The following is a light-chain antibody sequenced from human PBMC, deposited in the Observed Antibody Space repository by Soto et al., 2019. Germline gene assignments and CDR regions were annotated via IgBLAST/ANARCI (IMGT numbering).Light chain of an antibody. CDR1: SSNLGAGYD. Sequence: QSVLTQPPSVSGAPGQRVTISCTGSSSNLGAGYDVYWYQQLPGAAPKLLIYDNNNRPSGVPDRFSGSKSGTSASLAVTGLQAEDEADYYCQSYDSSLSVVFGGGTKLTVL. V-gene: IGLV1-40*01. J-gene: IGLJ2*01. CDR2: DNN. CDR3: QSYDSSLSVV.